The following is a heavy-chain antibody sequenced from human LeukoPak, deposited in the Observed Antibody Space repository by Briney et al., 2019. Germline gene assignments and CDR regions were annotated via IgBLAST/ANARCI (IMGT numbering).Heavy chain of an antibody. V-gene: IGHV4-61*02. J-gene: IGHJ4*02. CDR3: ARDVTGTTSDY. CDR2: IYTSGST. CDR1: GGSISSGSYY. Sequence: SQTLSLTCTVSGGSISSGSYYWSWIRQPAGKGLEWIGRIYTSGSTNYNPSLRSRVTMSVDTSKNQFSLKLSSVTAADTAVYYCARDVTGTTSDYWGQGTLVTVSS. D-gene: IGHD1-7*01.